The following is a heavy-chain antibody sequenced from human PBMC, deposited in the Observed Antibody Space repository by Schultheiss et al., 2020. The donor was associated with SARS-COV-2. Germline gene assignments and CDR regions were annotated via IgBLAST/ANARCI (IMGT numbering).Heavy chain of an antibody. CDR3: ARKANYYDSSGYPLHDAFDI. V-gene: IGHV4-34*01. CDR1: GGSFSGYY. CDR2: INHSGST. D-gene: IGHD3-22*01. Sequence: GSLRLSCAVYGGSFSGYYWSWIRQSPGKGLEWIGEINHSGSTNYNPSLKSRVTISVDTSKNQFSLKLSSVTAADTAVYYCARKANYYDSSGYPLHDAFDIWGQGTMVTVSS. J-gene: IGHJ3*02.